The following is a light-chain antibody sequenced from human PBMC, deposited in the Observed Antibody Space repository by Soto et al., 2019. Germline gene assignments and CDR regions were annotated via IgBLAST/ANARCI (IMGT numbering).Light chain of an antibody. V-gene: IGKV3-20*01. CDR2: DAS. CDR1: QTVRNNY. J-gene: IGKJ4*01. CDR3: QQFSSYPLT. Sequence: ETVLTQSPGTLSLSPGERATLSCMASQTVRNNYLAWYQQKPGQAPRLLIYDASSRATGIPDRFSGGGSGTDFTLTISRLEPEDFAVYYCQQFSSYPLTFGGGTKVDIK.